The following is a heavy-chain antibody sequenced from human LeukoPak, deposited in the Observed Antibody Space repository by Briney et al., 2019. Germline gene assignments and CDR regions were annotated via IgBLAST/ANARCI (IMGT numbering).Heavy chain of an antibody. CDR3: ARDGGYGAFDI. CDR1: GGSISTYY. D-gene: IGHD1-26*01. J-gene: IGHJ3*02. Sequence: PSEILSLTCTVSGGSISTYYWSWIRQPPGKGLEWIAYIYYSESTNYNPSLKTRVTISVDTSKDQFSLKLSSVTAADTAVYYCARDGGYGAFDIWGQGTMVTVSS. CDR2: IYYSEST. V-gene: IGHV4-59*01.